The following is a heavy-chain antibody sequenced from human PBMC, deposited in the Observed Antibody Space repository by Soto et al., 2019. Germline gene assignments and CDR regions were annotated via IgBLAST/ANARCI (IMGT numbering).Heavy chain of an antibody. CDR2: IYWDDDK. J-gene: IGHJ6*02. Sequence: QITLKESGPSLVKPTQTLTLTCTFSGFPLSTGGVGVGWIRQPPGKALEWLALIYWDDDKRYSPSLRSRLTVTKDPSKNQVVLTMTTLDPVDTATYYCAHSRCGGDCLQSYSSHYYDGMDVWGQGTTVTVSS. V-gene: IGHV2-5*02. D-gene: IGHD2-21*02. CDR1: GFPLSTGGVG. CDR3: AHSRCGGDCLQSYSSHYYDGMDV.